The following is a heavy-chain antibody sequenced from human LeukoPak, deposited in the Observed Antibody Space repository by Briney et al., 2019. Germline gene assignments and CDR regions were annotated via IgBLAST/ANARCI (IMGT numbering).Heavy chain of an antibody. D-gene: IGHD3-22*01. CDR1: GYTLTELS. CDR2: FDPEDGET. J-gene: IGHJ4*02. Sequence: ASVKVSCKVSGYTLTELSMHWVRQAPGKGLEWIGGFDPEDGETIYAQKFQGRVTMTEDTSTDTAYMELSSLRSEDTAVYYCATYYYDSSGYYILDYWGQGTLVTVSS. CDR3: ATYYYDSSGYYILDY. V-gene: IGHV1-24*01.